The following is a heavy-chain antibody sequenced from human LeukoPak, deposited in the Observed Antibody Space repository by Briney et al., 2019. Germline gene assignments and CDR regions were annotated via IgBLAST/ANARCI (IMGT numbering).Heavy chain of an antibody. Sequence: SETLSLTCAVYGVSFSGYYWSWIRQPPGKGLEWIGEINHSGSTNYNPSLKSRVTISVDTSKNQFSLKLSSVTAADTAVYYCARGRRGITMVRGVFVDYWGQGTLVTVSP. CDR2: INHSGST. CDR3: ARGRRGITMVRGVFVDY. CDR1: GVSFSGYY. J-gene: IGHJ4*02. D-gene: IGHD3-10*01. V-gene: IGHV4-34*01.